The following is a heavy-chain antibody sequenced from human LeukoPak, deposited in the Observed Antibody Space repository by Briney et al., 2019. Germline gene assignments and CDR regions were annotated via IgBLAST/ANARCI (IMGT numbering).Heavy chain of an antibody. J-gene: IGHJ4*02. D-gene: IGHD3-10*01. CDR2: IWYDGSRK. Sequence: GGSLRLSCAASGFSLTTYGTHWLRQAPGKGLEWVAVIWYDGSRKFYGDSVKGRLTVSRDTFENTMYLQMNSLRVEDTAVYYCARDGGSGIDYWGQGTLVTVSS. CDR3: ARDGGSGIDY. V-gene: IGHV3-33*01. CDR1: GFSLTTYG.